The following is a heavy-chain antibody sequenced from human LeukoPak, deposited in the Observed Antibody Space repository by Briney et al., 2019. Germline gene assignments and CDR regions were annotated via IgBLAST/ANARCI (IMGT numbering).Heavy chain of an antibody. D-gene: IGHD6-19*01. J-gene: IGHJ4*02. CDR3: ATPGRIAVAGQFDY. CDR2: TYYSSST. Sequence: PSETVSLTCSVSGASISSSTYYWGWIRQPPGEGLEWIGYTYYSSSTYYNPSLKSRFTISVDTSKNQFSLMLNSVTAADTAVYYCATPGRIAVAGQFDYWGQGTLVAVSS. V-gene: IGHV4-39*01. CDR1: GASISSSTYY.